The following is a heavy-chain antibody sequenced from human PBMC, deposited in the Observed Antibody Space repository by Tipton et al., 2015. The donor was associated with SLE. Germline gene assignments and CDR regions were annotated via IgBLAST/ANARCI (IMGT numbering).Heavy chain of an antibody. CDR3: AGALDTTMGPFDY. D-gene: IGHD5-18*01. Sequence: TLSLTCTVSGGSISSGSYYWSWIRQPAGKGLEWIGRIYTSGSTNYNPSLKSRVTISVDTSKNQFSLKLSSVTAADTAVYYCAGALDTTMGPFDYWGQGTLVTVSS. CDR2: IYTSGST. CDR1: GGSISSGSYY. J-gene: IGHJ4*02. V-gene: IGHV4-61*02.